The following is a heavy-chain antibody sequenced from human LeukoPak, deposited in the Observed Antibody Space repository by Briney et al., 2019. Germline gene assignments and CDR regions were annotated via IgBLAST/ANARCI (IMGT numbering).Heavy chain of an antibody. V-gene: IGHV1-2*02. CDR3: ARGMEPYYYMDV. Sequence: ASVKVSCKASGYTFTGYYMHWVRQAPGQGLEWMGWINPNSGGTNYAQKFQGRVTMTRDTSISTAYMELSRQRSDDTAVYYCARGMEPYYYMDVWGKGTTVTVSS. CDR2: INPNSGGT. D-gene: IGHD1-26*01. CDR1: GYTFTGYY. J-gene: IGHJ6*03.